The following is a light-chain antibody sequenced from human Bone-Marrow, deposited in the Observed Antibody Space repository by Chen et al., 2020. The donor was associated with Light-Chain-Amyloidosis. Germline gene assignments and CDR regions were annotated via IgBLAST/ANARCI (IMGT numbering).Light chain of an antibody. CDR3: CSYAGLYTLV. Sequence: QSALTQPASESGSPAQSTTISCTVTSSDVGNYNLVSWYQQHPGKAPKLIVYEVTNRSSGVSTRFSGSKSGNTASLTISGLQAEDEAHYYCCSYAGLYTLVFGGGTKLSVV. CDR1: SSDVGNYNL. J-gene: IGLJ2*01. CDR2: EVT. V-gene: IGLV2-23*02.